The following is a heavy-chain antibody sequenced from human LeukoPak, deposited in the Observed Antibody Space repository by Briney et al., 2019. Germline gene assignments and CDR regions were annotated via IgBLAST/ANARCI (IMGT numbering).Heavy chain of an antibody. CDR1: GFTFSSYA. V-gene: IGHV3-30*04. CDR2: ISDDGSNK. Sequence: RSLRLSCAASGFTFSSYAMHWVCQAPGKGLEWVAVISDDGSNKYYVDSVKGRFTFSRDNSKNTLYLQMNSLRAEDTAVYYCVRDSSGWFDYWGQGTLVTVSS. D-gene: IGHD6-19*01. J-gene: IGHJ4*02. CDR3: VRDSSGWFDY.